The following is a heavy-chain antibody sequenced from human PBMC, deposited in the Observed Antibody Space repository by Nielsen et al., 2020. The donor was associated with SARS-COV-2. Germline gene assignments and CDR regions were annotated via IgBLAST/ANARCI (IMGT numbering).Heavy chain of an antibody. J-gene: IGHJ6*02. CDR3: AKDPGGVMDV. CDR1: GFTFSSFA. CDR2: VSGSGNST. D-gene: IGHD6-25*01. Sequence: GESLKISCAASGFTFSSFAMSWVRQAPGRGLEWVSVVSGSGNSTYFADSVKGRFTISRDNSKNSLYLQMNSLRAEDTALYYCAKDPGGVMDVWGQGTTVTVSS. V-gene: IGHV3-23*01.